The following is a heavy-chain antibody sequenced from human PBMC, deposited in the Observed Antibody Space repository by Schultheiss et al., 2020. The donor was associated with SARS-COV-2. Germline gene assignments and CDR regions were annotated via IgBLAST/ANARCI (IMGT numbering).Heavy chain of an antibody. CDR1: GGSFSGYY. V-gene: IGHV4-34*01. Sequence: SETLSLTCAVYGGSFSGYYWSWIRQPPGKGLEWIGEINHSGSTNYNPSLKSRVTISVDTSKNQFSLKLSSVTAADTAVYYCARAPPTIDAFDIWGQGTMVTVSS. CDR3: ARAPPTIDAFDI. D-gene: IGHD3-3*01. CDR2: INHSGST. J-gene: IGHJ3*02.